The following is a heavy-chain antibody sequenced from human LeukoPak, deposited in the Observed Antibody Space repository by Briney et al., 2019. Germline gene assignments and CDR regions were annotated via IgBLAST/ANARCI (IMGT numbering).Heavy chain of an antibody. V-gene: IGHV1-18*01. CDR3: AKGGSVLPTIDY. Sequence: ASVKVSCRASGYRFTDYYVTWVRQAPGQGLEWVGWISAYNSGTMYAQKFQGRVTMTIDTSTTTTYMDLNSLTSDDTAIYYCAKGGSVLPTIDYWGQGTLVTVSS. J-gene: IGHJ4*02. D-gene: IGHD2-15*01. CDR2: ISAYNSGT. CDR1: GYRFTDYY.